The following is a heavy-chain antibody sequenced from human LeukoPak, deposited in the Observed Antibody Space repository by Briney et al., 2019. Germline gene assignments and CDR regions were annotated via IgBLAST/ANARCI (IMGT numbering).Heavy chain of an antibody. D-gene: IGHD3-16*01. J-gene: IGHJ6*02. Sequence: SETLSLTCTVSGDSISGSYWIWVRQPPGQGLEWIGQIHYSRRADYNPSLKRRITISVDTSKNQMSLTLTSVTAADTAIYYCVKFGVDYDMGVWGQGTTVTVSS. V-gene: IGHV4-59*01. CDR2: IHYSRRA. CDR1: GDSISGSY. CDR3: VKFGVDYDMGV.